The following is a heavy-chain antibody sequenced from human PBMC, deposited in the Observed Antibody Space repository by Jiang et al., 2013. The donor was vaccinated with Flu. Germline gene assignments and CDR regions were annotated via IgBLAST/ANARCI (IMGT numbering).Heavy chain of an antibody. V-gene: IGHV4-4*07. CDR1: GGSISSYY. Sequence: TCTVSGGSISSYYWSWIRQPAGKGLEWIGRIYTSGSTNYNPSLKSRVTMSVDTSRNQFSLKLSSMTAADTAVYYCARASYGGEFMDAFDIWGQGTMVTVSS. J-gene: IGHJ3*02. D-gene: IGHD4-23*01. CDR3: ARASYGGEFMDAFDI. CDR2: IYTSGST.